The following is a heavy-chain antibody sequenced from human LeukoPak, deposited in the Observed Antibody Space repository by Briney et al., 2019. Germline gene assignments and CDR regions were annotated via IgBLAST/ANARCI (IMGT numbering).Heavy chain of an antibody. Sequence: PGGFLRLSCAASGFTFSRYWMHWVRQAPGKGLVWVSRINTDGRTITYADSVKGRFTISRDNAKNTLYLQMNSLRAEDTAVYYCVRSAFLTTEFYFDYWGHGTLVTVSS. D-gene: IGHD4-11*01. J-gene: IGHJ4*01. V-gene: IGHV3-74*01. CDR2: INTDGRTI. CDR1: GFTFSRYW. CDR3: VRSAFLTTEFYFDY.